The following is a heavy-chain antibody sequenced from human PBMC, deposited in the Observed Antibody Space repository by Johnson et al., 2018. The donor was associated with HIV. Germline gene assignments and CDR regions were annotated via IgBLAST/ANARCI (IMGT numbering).Heavy chain of an antibody. J-gene: IGHJ3*01. CDR3: ARRAYCGGCSYIGFYL. CDR1: GFTFSSYA. D-gene: IGHD2-21*01. Sequence: QVQLVESGGGVVQPGRSLRLSCAASGFTFSSYAMHWVRQAPGKGLEWVAVISYHGTNKYYADSVKGRFTFSRDKSKNTLYLQMSSLQTEDTAVYYCARRAYCGGCSYIGFYLWGQGTKVTVSS. V-gene: IGHV3-30-3*01. CDR2: ISYHGTNK.